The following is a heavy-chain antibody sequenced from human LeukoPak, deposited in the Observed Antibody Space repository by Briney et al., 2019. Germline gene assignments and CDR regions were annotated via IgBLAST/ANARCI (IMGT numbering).Heavy chain of an antibody. Sequence: SETLSLTCVVSGGSVSGYYWGWIRQPPGRGLGWIGYVYYSGSTNYNPSFKSRITISVDTSRNQFSLQLSSVTAADTAVYYCARIHRYCSGGACYVLDNWGQGTLVAVSS. V-gene: IGHV4-59*02. CDR3: ARIHRYCSGGACYVLDN. J-gene: IGHJ4*02. D-gene: IGHD2-15*01. CDR2: VYYSGST. CDR1: GGSVSGYY.